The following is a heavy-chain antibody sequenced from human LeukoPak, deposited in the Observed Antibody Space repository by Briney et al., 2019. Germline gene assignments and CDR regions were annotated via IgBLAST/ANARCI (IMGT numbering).Heavy chain of an antibody. Sequence: GGSLRLSCAASGFTFSSFDMHWVRQPTGQGLEWVSTIGTASDTYYPGSVEGRFTLSRDNAKNSLYLQMNSLTAGDTAVYYCATGPPRGKYYYMDVWGKGTTVTVSS. V-gene: IGHV3-13*01. D-gene: IGHD1-1*01. J-gene: IGHJ6*03. CDR1: GFTFSSFD. CDR3: ATGPPRGKYYYMDV. CDR2: IGTASDT.